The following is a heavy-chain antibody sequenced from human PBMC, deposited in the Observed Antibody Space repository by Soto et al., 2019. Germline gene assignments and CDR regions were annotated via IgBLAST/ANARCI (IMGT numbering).Heavy chain of an antibody. CDR2: ISSSSSYI. D-gene: IGHD6-13*01. V-gene: IGHV3-21*01. J-gene: IGHJ6*02. CDR1: GFIFTSYS. Sequence: EVQLVDSGGGLVKPGGSLRLSCAASGFIFTSYSMNWVRQAPGKGLEWVSSISSSSSYIYYADSVKGRFTISRDNAKNSLYLQMSSMRAEATAVYHCARDSGSSSDYYGMDVWGQVTTVTVSS. CDR3: ARDSGSSSDYYGMDV.